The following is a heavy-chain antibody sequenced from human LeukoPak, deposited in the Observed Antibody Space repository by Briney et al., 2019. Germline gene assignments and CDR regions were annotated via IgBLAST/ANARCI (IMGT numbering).Heavy chain of an antibody. CDR1: GDSVSSNSAA. CDR2: TYYRSKWYN. V-gene: IGHV6-1*01. J-gene: IGHJ6*02. Sequence: SQTLLLTCAISGDSVSSNSAAWNWIRQSPSRGLEWLGRTYYRSKWYNDYAVSVKSRITINPDTSKNQFSLQLNSVTPEDTAVYYCARVGGPRYCSGGSCFQYYYYYGMDVWGQGTTVTVSS. D-gene: IGHD2-15*01. CDR3: ARVGGPRYCSGGSCFQYYYYYGMDV.